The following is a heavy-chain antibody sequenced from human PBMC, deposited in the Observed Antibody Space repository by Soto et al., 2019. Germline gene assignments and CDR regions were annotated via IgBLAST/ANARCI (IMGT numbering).Heavy chain of an antibody. CDR3: ARDAQGVFLHY. Sequence: QVQLVQSVAEVKKPGASVKVSCKASGYTFTSYGISWVRQAPGQGLEWMGWISAYNGNTNYAQKLQGRVTMTRDTITSPAYMELMRLRSDDTAVYYCARDAQGVFLHYWGQGTLVTVSS. CDR1: GYTFTSYG. D-gene: IGHD3-16*01. J-gene: IGHJ4*02. V-gene: IGHV1-18*01. CDR2: ISAYNGNT.